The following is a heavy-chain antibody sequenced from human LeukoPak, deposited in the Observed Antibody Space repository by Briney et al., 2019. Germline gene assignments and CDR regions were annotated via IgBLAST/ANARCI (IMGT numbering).Heavy chain of an antibody. CDR3: TSGWQLIDF. D-gene: IGHD1-26*01. Sequence: PSETLSLTCAVYGGSFSGYYWSWIRQPPGKGLEWVGRIKSKTDGGTTDYAAPVKGKFTISRDDSKNTLYLQMNSLKTEDTAVYYCTSGWQLIDFWGQGTLVTVSS. J-gene: IGHJ4*02. V-gene: IGHV3-15*01. CDR2: IKSKTDGGTT. CDR1: GGSFSGYY.